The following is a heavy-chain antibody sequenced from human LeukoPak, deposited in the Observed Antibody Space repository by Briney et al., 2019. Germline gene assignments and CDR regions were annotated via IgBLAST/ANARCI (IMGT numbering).Heavy chain of an antibody. Sequence: PGGSLRLSCAASGFAFSSYAMSWVRQPPGKGLEWVSVISRRDDYTYYADSVKGRFTISRDNSKNTLYLQMNSLRAEDTAVYYCARLWFGELAFDYWGQGTLVTVSS. D-gene: IGHD3-10*01. CDR3: ARLWFGELAFDY. J-gene: IGHJ4*02. CDR2: ISRRDDYT. CDR1: GFAFSSYA. V-gene: IGHV3-23*01.